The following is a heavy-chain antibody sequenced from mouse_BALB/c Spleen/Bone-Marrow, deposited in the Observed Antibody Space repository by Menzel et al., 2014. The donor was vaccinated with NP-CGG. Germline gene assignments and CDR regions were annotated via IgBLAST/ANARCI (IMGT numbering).Heavy chain of an antibody. V-gene: IGHV3-2*02. CDR3: ARGVPDY. Sequence: EVKLQESGPGLVKPSQSLSLTCTVTGYSITSDYAWNWIRQFPGNKLEWMGYISYSGSTSYNPSLKSRISITRDTSKNQFFLQLNSATTEDTATYYCARGVPDYWGQGTTLTVSS. CDR1: GYSITSDYA. CDR2: ISYSGST. J-gene: IGHJ2*01.